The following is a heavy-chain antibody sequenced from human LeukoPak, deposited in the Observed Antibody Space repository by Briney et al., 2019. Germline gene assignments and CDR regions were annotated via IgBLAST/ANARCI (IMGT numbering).Heavy chain of an antibody. Sequence: PGGSLRLSCAASGFTVSSNYMSWVRQAPGKGLEWVSVIYSGGSTYYADSVKGRFTISRDNSKNTLYLQMNSLRAEDTAVYYCARAVPQLVFDYWGQGTLVTVSS. CDR1: GFTVSSNY. CDR3: ARAVPQLVFDY. J-gene: IGHJ4*02. D-gene: IGHD6-13*01. V-gene: IGHV3-66*01. CDR2: IYSGGST.